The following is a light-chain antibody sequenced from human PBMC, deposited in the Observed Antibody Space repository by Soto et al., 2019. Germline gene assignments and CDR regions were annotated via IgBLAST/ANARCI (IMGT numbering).Light chain of an antibody. CDR3: QQANSFPRT. CDR2: GAS. CDR1: QSISTY. J-gene: IGKJ2*01. Sequence: DIQMTQSPSSLSASIGDRITITCRASQSISTYLNWYQQKPGKAPNLLIYGASTLQSGVPSRFSGRGSGTDYTLTISSLQPEDFATYYCQQANSFPRTFGQGTKLDIK. V-gene: IGKV1-39*01.